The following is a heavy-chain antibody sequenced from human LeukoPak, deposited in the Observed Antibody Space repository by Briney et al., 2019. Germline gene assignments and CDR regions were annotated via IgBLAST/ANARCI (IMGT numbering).Heavy chain of an antibody. V-gene: IGHV3-23*01. J-gene: IGHJ6*03. Sequence: GGSLRLSCAASGFTFSSYAMSWVRQAPGKGLEWVSAISGSGGSTYYADSVKGRFTISRDNSKNTLYLQMNSLRAEDTAVYYCARVRRLYCSSTSCYTDYYYYYMDVWGKGTTVTVSS. CDR1: GFTFSSYA. CDR2: ISGSGGST. D-gene: IGHD2-2*02. CDR3: ARVRRLYCSSTSCYTDYYYYYMDV.